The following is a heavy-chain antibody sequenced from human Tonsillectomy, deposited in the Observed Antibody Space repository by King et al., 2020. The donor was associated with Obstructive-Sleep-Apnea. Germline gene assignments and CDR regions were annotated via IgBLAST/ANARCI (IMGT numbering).Heavy chain of an antibody. CDR3: AREYYDIMTGYHYSFDY. V-gene: IGHV7-4-1*02. J-gene: IGHJ4*02. CDR2: INTNTGDP. Sequence: QLVPSGPELKKPGASVKVSCKTSGYTFTTYAMNWVRQAPGQGLEWLGWINTNTGDPTYAQGVTGRFVFSLDTSVTTAYLQISGLKPEDTALYYCAREYYDIMTGYHYSFDYWGQGSQVTVSS. D-gene: IGHD3-9*01. CDR1: GYTFTTYA.